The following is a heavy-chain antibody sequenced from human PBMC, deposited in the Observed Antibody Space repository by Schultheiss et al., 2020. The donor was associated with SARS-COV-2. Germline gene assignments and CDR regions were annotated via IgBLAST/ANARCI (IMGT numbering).Heavy chain of an antibody. D-gene: IGHD3-10*01. CDR2: ISYDGSNK. J-gene: IGHJ4*02. CDR1: GFTFSSYA. CDR3: ATAPPVRGVMRYYFDY. V-gene: IGHV3-30*04. Sequence: GGSLRLSCAASGFTFSSYAMHWVRQAPGKGLEWVAVISYDGSNKYYADSVKGRFTISRDNSKNTLYLQMNSLRAEDTAVYYCATAPPVRGVMRYYFDYWGQGTLVTVSS.